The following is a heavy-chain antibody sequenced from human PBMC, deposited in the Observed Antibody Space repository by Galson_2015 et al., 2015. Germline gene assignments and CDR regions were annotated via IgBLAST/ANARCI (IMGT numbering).Heavy chain of an antibody. V-gene: IGHV1-46*01. D-gene: IGHD4-17*01. J-gene: IGHJ5*02. CDR2: ATPGSGAT. Sequence: SVKVSCKASGYTFSNYHIHWVRQAPGQGLEWMGIATPGSGATSYAEKFQSRVIMTGDMSTTTAFLELSSLRSDDTALYNCARETSATCYGHLWGQVTLFTVSS. CDR1: GYTFSNYH. CDR3: ARETSATCYGHL.